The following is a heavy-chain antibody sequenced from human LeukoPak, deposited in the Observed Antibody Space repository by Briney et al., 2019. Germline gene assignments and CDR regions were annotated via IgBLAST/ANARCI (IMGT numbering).Heavy chain of an antibody. J-gene: IGHJ4*02. CDR2: ISYDGSNK. CDR3: AKDLHTAMATDY. D-gene: IGHD5-18*01. Sequence: GGSLRLSCAASGFTFSSYGVHWVRQAPGKGLEWVAVISYDGSNKYYADSVKGRFTISRDNSKNTLYLQMNSLRAEDTAVYYCAKDLHTAMATDYWGQGTLVTVSS. V-gene: IGHV3-30*18. CDR1: GFTFSSYG.